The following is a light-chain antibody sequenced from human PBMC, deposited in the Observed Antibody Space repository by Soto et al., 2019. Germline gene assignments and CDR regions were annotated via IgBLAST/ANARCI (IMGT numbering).Light chain of an antibody. Sequence: EIVLTQSPATLSLSPRERATLSCRASPSVTNYLAWYQQKPGQPPRLLIYGAFNRAAGIPARFSGSGSGTDFTLTINSLEPEDSAVYYCQQRNIWPPVTFGQGTRLEIK. CDR3: QQRNIWPPVT. CDR2: GAF. CDR1: PSVTNY. V-gene: IGKV3-11*01. J-gene: IGKJ5*01.